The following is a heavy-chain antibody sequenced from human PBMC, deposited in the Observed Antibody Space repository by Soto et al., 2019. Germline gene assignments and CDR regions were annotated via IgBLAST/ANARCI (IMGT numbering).Heavy chain of an antibody. Sequence: SETLSLTCTVSGGSISSVNYYCSWIRQHPGKGLEWIGYIYHSGSTYYNPSLKSRVSISVDRSKNQFSLKLVSVTAADTAVYYCARTYSAYDKGYWFDSWGQGTLVTVSS. CDR2: IYHSGST. V-gene: IGHV4-31*03. J-gene: IGHJ5*01. CDR3: ARTYSAYDKGYWFDS. CDR1: GGSISSVNYY. D-gene: IGHD5-12*01.